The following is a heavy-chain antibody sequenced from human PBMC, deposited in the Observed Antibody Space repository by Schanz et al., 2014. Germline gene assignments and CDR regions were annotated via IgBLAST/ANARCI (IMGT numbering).Heavy chain of an antibody. D-gene: IGHD2-8*02. CDR2: IKEDGSKK. CDR3: ARDSRYCTGVDCKGDAFDL. CDR1: GFTFTGHW. V-gene: IGHV3-7*01. J-gene: IGHJ3*01. Sequence: DVQLVESGGGLVQPGGSLRLSCAASGFTFTGHWMSWVRQAPGKGLEWVANIKEDGSKKYYVDSVRGRFTISRDNAKNSLYLQLNSLTAEDTAVYPCARDSRYCTGVDCKGDAFDLWGQGTLVTVSS.